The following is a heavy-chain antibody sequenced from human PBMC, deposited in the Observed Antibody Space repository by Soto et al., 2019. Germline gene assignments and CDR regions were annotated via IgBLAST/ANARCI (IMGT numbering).Heavy chain of an antibody. CDR3: AKDRDAFDS. Sequence: GGSLRLSCAASGFTFSSYGMHWVRQAPGKGLEWVAVISYDGSNKYYADSVKGRFTISRDNSKNTLYLQMNSLRAEDTAVDYCAKDRDAFDSWGQGTMVTVSS. CDR2: ISYDGSNK. V-gene: IGHV3-30*18. CDR1: GFTFSSYG. J-gene: IGHJ3*02.